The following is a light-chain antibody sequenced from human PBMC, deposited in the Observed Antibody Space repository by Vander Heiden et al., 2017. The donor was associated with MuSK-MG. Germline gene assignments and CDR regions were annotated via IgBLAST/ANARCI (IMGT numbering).Light chain of an antibody. V-gene: IGKV1-27*01. CDR2: AAS. CDR3: QKENNAPLT. J-gene: IGKJ4*01. Sequence: DFQMTQSPSSLSASVGDRVTITCRASQGISSYLAWYQQKPGKVPKLLIYAASTLQSGVPSRFSGSESGTDFTLTISSLQPEDVATYYCQKENNAPLTFGGGTKVEIK. CDR1: QGISSY.